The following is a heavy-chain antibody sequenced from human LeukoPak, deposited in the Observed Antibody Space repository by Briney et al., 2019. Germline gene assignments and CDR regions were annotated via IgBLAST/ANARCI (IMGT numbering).Heavy chain of an antibody. D-gene: IGHD2-15*01. CDR2: IITGGEST. CDR1: GYAFSNYA. Sequence: GGSLPLSSAASGYAFSNYAMSWVRPAPGKGLEWVSGIITGGESTYYADSVKGRFTISRDISKNTMYLQMNSLRAEDTAVYYCARKGYCSGGSCYAFNYWGQGTLVTVSS. J-gene: IGHJ4*02. CDR3: ARKGYCSGGSCYAFNY. V-gene: IGHV3-23*01.